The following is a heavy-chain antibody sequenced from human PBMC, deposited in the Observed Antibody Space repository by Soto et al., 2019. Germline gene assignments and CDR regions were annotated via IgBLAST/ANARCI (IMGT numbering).Heavy chain of an antibody. CDR2: IKQDGSEK. Sequence: EVQLVESGGGLVQPGGSLRLSCAASRFTFDKYYMSWVRQAPGKGLEWVANIKQDGSEKNYVDSVKGRVTISRDNAKNSLYLQLNSLRAEDTAMYFCAREPSPLDYWGQGTLVTVSS. V-gene: IGHV3-7*03. J-gene: IGHJ4*02. CDR3: AREPSPLDY. CDR1: RFTFDKYY.